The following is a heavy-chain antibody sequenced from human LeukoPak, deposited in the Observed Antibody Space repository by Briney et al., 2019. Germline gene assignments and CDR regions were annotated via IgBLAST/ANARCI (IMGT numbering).Heavy chain of an antibody. CDR1: GFTFSSYA. CDR2: ISYDGSNK. J-gene: IGHJ4*02. Sequence: GGSLRLSCAASGFTFSSYAMHWVRQAPGKGLEWVAVISYDGSNKYYADSAKGRFTISRDNSKNTLYLQMNSLRAEDTAVYYCARRRAGFHANFDYWGQGTLVTVSS. CDR3: ARRRAGFHANFDY. V-gene: IGHV3-30-3*01.